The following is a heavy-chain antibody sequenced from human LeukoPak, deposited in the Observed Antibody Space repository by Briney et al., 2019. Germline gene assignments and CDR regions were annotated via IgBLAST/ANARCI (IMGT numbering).Heavy chain of an antibody. CDR3: ATGGVGARDDY. Sequence: SETLSLTCAVYGGSFSGYYWSWIRQPPGKGLEWIGEINHSGSTNYNPSLKSRVTISVDTSKNQFSLKLSSVTAADTAVYYCATGGVGARDDYWGQGTLVTVSS. CDR2: INHSGST. V-gene: IGHV4-34*01. J-gene: IGHJ4*02. D-gene: IGHD1-26*01. CDR1: GGSFSGYY.